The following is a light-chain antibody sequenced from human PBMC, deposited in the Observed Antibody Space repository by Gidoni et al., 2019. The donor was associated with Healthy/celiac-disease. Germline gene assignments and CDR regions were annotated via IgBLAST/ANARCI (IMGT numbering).Light chain of an antibody. CDR3: QQYNNWPPST. CDR1: QSVSSN. Sequence: EIVMTPSPATLSVSPGERATLSCRASQSVSSNLAWYQQKPGQAPRLLIYGASTRATGIPARFSGSGSGTEFTLTISSLQSEDSAVYYCQQYNNWPPSTFGQGTKLEIK. V-gene: IGKV3-15*01. J-gene: IGKJ2*02. CDR2: GAS.